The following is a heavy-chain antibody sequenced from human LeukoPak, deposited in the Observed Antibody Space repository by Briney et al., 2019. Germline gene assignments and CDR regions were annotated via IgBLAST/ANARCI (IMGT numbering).Heavy chain of an antibody. CDR1: GVSISSSEW. J-gene: IGHJ4*02. CDR2: IHRDGRT. Sequence: SETRSLTCAVSGVSISSSEWWIWVRQPPGQGLEWIGEIHRDGRTRYNPSLKSRFTMSIDYSKNQFSLKVSSVTAADTAIYYCGKTDIYFNPIDYWGPGSLVTVSS. CDR3: GKTDIYFNPIDY. V-gene: IGHV4-4*02. D-gene: IGHD3-9*01.